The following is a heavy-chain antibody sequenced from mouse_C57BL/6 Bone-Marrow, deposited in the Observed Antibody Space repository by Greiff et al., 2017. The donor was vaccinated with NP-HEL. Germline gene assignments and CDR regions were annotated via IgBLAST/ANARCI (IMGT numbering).Heavy chain of an antibody. CDR1: GYTFTSYW. J-gene: IGHJ3*01. V-gene: IGHV1-55*01. Sequence: QVQLQQPGAELVKPGASVKMSCKASGYTFTSYWITWVRQRPGQGLEWIGDIYPGSGSTNYNEKFKSKATLTVDTSSSTAYMQLSSLTSEDSAVYYCVRSDDYSWCAYWGQGTLVTVAA. CDR3: VRSDDYSWCAY. D-gene: IGHD2-4*01. CDR2: IYPGSGST.